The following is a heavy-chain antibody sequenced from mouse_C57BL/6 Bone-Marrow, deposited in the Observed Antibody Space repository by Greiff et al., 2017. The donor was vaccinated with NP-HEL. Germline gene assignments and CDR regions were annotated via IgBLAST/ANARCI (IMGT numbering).Heavy chain of an antibody. Sequence: VQLQQPGAELVKPGASVKLSCKASGYTFTSYWMHWVKQRPGQGLEWIGMIHPNSGSTNYNEKFKSKATLTVDKSSSTAYMQLSSLTSEDSAVYYCARSRGNHWYFDVWGTGTTVTVSS. CDR1: GYTFTSYW. D-gene: IGHD2-1*01. CDR3: ARSRGNHWYFDV. V-gene: IGHV1-64*01. J-gene: IGHJ1*03. CDR2: IHPNSGST.